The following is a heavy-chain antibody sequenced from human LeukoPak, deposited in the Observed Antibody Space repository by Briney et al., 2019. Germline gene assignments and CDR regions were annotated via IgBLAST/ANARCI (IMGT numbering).Heavy chain of an antibody. V-gene: IGHV4-4*07. J-gene: IGHJ4*02. CDR1: GGSISSYY. D-gene: IGHD6-13*01. CDR2: IYHSGST. CDR3: ARASRIAADDY. Sequence: SETLSLTCTVSGGSISSYYWSWIRQPAGKGLEWIGSIYHSGSTYYNPSLKSRVTISVDTSKNQFSLKLSSVTAADTAVYYCARASRIAADDYWGQGTLVTVSS.